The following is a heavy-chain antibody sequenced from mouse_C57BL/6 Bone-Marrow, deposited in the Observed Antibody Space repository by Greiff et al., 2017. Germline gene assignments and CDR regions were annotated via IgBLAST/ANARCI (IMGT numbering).Heavy chain of an antibody. D-gene: IGHD1-1*01. CDR3: ARDYGSSYQSAMDD. Sequence: QVQLQQPGAELVKPGASVKMSCKASGYTFTSYWITWVKQRPGQGLEWIGDIYPGSGSTNYNEKFKSKATLTVDTSSSTAYMQLSSLTSEDSAVYYCARDYGSSYQSAMDDWGQGTSVTVSS. CDR2: IYPGSGST. CDR1: GYTFTSYW. J-gene: IGHJ4*01. V-gene: IGHV1-55*01.